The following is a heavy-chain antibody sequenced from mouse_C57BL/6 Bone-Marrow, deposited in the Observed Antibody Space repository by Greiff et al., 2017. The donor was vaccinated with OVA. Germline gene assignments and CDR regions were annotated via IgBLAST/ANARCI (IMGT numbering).Heavy chain of an antibody. V-gene: IGHV14-4*01. CDR2: IDPENGDT. J-gene: IGHJ1*03. CDR1: GFNIKDDY. D-gene: IGHD1-1*01. CDR3: TTSITFHV. Sequence: EVMLVESGAELVRPGASVKLSCTASGFNIKDDYMHWVKQRPEQGLEWIGWIDPENGDTEYASKFQGKATITADTSSNTAYLQLSSLTSEDTAVYYCTTSITFHVWGTGTTVTVSS.